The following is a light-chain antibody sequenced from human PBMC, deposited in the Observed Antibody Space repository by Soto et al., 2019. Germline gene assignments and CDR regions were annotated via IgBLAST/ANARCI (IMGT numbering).Light chain of an antibody. V-gene: IGLV2-8*01. J-gene: IGLJ2*01. Sequence: QSALTKPPSAAGYPGQSVTISCTGTSSDVGGYNYVSWYQQHLGKVPKLMIYEVSKRPSGVPDRFSGSKTGNTASLTVSGIEHEDEDDYYCSTNAGSNNLLFGGGTKVDV. CDR1: SSDVGGYNY. CDR2: EVS. CDR3: STNAGSNNLL.